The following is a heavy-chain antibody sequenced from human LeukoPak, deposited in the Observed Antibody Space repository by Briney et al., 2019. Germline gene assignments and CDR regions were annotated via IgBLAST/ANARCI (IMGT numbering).Heavy chain of an antibody. V-gene: IGHV3-30*02. CDR3: ARELSSGSYGAFDI. Sequence: PGGSLRLSCAASGFTFRSYGMHWVRQAPGKGLEWVAFVRYDGSNEYYADYVKGRFTISRDNAKNSLYLQMNSLRAEDTAVYYCARELSSGSYGAFDIWGQGTMVTVSS. J-gene: IGHJ3*02. D-gene: IGHD1-26*01. CDR2: VRYDGSNE. CDR1: GFTFRSYG.